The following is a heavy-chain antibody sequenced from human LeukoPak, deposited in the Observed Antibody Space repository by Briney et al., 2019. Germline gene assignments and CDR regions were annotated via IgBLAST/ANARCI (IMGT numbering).Heavy chain of an antibody. Sequence: ASVKVSCKASGYTFTSYGISWVRQAPGQGLEWMGWISAYNGNTNYAQKLQGRVTMTTDTSTSTAYMELRSLRSDDTAVYYCASIVATINAFDIWGQGTMVTVSS. D-gene: IGHD5-12*01. CDR2: ISAYNGNT. J-gene: IGHJ3*02. CDR1: GYTFTSYG. V-gene: IGHV1-18*01. CDR3: ASIVATINAFDI.